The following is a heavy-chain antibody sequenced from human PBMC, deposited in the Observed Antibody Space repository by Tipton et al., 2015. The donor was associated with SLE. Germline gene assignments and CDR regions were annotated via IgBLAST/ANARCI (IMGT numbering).Heavy chain of an antibody. J-gene: IGHJ4*02. D-gene: IGHD2-15*01. CDR1: GGTFSSYA. CDR2: IIPIFGTA. V-gene: IGHV1-69*06. CDR3: ARQGYCSGGSCYELGY. Sequence: QLVQSGVEVKKPGASVKVSCKASGGTFSSYAISWVRQAPGQGLEWMGGIIPIFGTANYAQKFQGRVTITADKSTSTAYMELSSLRSEDTAVYYCARQGYCSGGSCYELGYWGQGTLVTVSS.